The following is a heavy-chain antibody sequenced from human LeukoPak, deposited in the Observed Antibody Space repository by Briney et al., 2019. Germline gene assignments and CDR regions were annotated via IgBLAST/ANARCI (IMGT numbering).Heavy chain of an antibody. J-gene: IGHJ6*03. CDR1: GGSISSSSYY. D-gene: IGHD3-10*01. Sequence: PSETLSLTCTVSGGSISSSSYYWSWIRQPAGKGLEWIGRIYTSGSTNYNPSLKSRVTISVDTSKNQFSLKLSSVTAADTAVYYCAREIPPTLWFGELTGYMDVWGKGTTVTISS. V-gene: IGHV4-61*02. CDR3: AREIPPTLWFGELTGYMDV. CDR2: IYTSGST.